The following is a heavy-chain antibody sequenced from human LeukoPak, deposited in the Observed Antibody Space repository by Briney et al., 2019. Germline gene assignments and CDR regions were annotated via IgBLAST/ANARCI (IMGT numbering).Heavy chain of an antibody. CDR2: IYTSGST. CDR3: ARDRPSDYVWGSYRYEYFDY. J-gene: IGHJ4*02. D-gene: IGHD3-16*02. Sequence: PSETLSLTCTVSGGSISSYYWSWIRQPAGKGLEWIGRIYTSGSTNYNPSLKSRVTMSVDTSKNQFSLKLSSVTAADTAVYYCARDRPSDYVWGSYRYEYFDYWGQGTLVTVSS. CDR1: GGSISSYY. V-gene: IGHV4-4*07.